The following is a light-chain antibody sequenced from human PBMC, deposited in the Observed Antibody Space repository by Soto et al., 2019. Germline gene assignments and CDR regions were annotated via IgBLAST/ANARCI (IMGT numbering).Light chain of an antibody. V-gene: IGLV7-46*01. J-gene: IGLJ2*01. CDR1: TGAVTSGHY. CDR3: LLSCSGARWV. CDR2: DTS. Sequence: QAVVTQEPSLTVSPGGTVTLTCGSSTGAVTSGHYPYWFQQRPGQAPRTLIYDTSNKHSWTPARFSGSLLGGKAALTLSGAQPEDEADYYCLLSCSGARWVFGGGTKPIVL.